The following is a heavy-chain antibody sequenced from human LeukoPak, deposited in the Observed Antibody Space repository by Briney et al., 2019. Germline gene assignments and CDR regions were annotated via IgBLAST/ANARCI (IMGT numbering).Heavy chain of an antibody. Sequence: SETLSLTCAVYGGSFSGYYWSWIRQPPGKGLEWIGEINHSGSTNYNPSLKSRVTMSVDTSKNQFSLKLSSVTAADTAVYYCARTGYSSSFDYWGQGTLVTVSS. CDR3: ARTGYSSSFDY. V-gene: IGHV4-34*01. J-gene: IGHJ4*02. D-gene: IGHD6-13*01. CDR2: INHSGST. CDR1: GGSFSGYY.